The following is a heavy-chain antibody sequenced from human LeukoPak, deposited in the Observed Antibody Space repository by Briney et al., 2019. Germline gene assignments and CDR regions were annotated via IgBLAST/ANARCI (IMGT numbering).Heavy chain of an antibody. V-gene: IGHV4-4*07. CDR3: ARSFLDYMDV. D-gene: IGHD2/OR15-2a*01. J-gene: IGHJ6*03. Sequence: TETLSLTCTVSGESINPYYWNWIRQSAGKGLEWIGHIYKSGTTNFNPSLTSRVTMSLDTSRNQFSLKLRSVTAADTAVYFCARSFLDYMDVWGKGTTVTVSS. CDR2: IYKSGTT. CDR1: GESINPYY.